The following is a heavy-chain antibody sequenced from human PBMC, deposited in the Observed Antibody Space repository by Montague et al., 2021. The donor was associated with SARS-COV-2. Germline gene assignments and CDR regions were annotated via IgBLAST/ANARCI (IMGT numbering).Heavy chain of an antibody. V-gene: IGHV4-39*01. CDR2: KNYNGSN. D-gene: IGHD3-22*01. CDR1: GDSFTSRTYS. Sequence: SEILSLTCTASGDSFTSRTYSWGWIRQPPGKGLEWIGNKNYNGSNNSNPYLKSRAAMSIDSSKNQFSLKLSSVTAADMAEYFCAKEKYYYDSGALYGWFDPWGQGALVTVSS. J-gene: IGHJ5*02. CDR3: AKEKYYYDSGALYGWFDP.